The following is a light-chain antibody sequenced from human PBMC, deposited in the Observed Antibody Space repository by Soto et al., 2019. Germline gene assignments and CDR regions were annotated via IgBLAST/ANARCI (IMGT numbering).Light chain of an antibody. Sequence: EIVLTQSPGTLSLSPGERATLSCRASQTVSSSYLAWYQQKPGQAPRLLIYGASNRATGIPDRFGGSGSGAHFTLTISRLEPEDFAVYYCQQYGSSPRTFGQGTRWIS. CDR2: GAS. CDR1: QTVSSSY. J-gene: IGKJ1*01. V-gene: IGKV3-20*01. CDR3: QQYGSSPRT.